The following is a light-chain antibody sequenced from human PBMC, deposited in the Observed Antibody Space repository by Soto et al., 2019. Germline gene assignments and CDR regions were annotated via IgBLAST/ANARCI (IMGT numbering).Light chain of an antibody. CDR1: QSISSW. V-gene: IGKV1-5*01. CDR3: LQHYNYPRP. J-gene: IGKJ1*01. Sequence: MTQCPSTLSSSVGDRVTITCRASQSISSWLAWYQQKPGKAPKLLIYVTSTLQTGVPSRFSGRGSGTDFTLTISSLQPEDFATYYCLQHYNYPRPFGQGTKVDIK. CDR2: VTS.